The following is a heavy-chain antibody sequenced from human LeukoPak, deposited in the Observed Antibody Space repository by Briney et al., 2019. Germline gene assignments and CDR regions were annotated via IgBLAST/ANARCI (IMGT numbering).Heavy chain of an antibody. CDR2: ISTDNGNT. D-gene: IGHD4-17*01. CDR3: RGAYGDK. Sequence: ASVKVSCKASGYTFTRHGISWVRQTPGQGLEWMGWISTDNGNTNYVQKLQDRVTMTTDTSTNTTYMELRSLRSDDTAVYCARGAYGDKWGQGTMVTVSS. CDR1: GYTFTRHG. J-gene: IGHJ4*02. V-gene: IGHV1-18*01.